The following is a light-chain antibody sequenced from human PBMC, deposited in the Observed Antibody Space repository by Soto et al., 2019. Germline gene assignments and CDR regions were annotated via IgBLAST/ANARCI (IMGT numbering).Light chain of an antibody. CDR2: EAS. CDR3: QHYTSYYPA. J-gene: IGKJ1*01. CDR1: QSVSNC. Sequence: DIQMTQSPSSLSAFVGYRVTLTCRASQSVSNCLAWYQQKPGKAPKLLISEASILESGVPSRFSGSGSGTDFTLTITSLQPEDSASYYCQHYTSYYPAFGQGTKVEI. V-gene: IGKV1-5*01.